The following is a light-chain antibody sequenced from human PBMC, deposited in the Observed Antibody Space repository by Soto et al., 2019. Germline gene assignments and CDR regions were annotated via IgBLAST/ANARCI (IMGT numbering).Light chain of an antibody. CDR1: ESIGRY. Sequence: DIQMTQSPSSLSASVGDRVTITCRASESIGRYLNWYQQKPGKAPVLLIFGASSLQSGVPSRFSGSGSGTDFTLTIISLQPEDFATYYCQQSYRTPHTFGVGTEMEIK. J-gene: IGKJ4*01. CDR3: QQSYRTPHT. V-gene: IGKV1-39*01. CDR2: GAS.